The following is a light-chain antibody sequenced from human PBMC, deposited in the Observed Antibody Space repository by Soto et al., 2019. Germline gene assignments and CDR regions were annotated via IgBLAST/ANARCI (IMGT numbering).Light chain of an antibody. J-gene: IGLJ3*02. CDR1: SSNIGAGYD. CDR2: GNN. V-gene: IGLV1-40*01. CDR3: QSYDSSLSGSV. Sequence: QSVLTQPPSVSGAPGQRVTISCTGSSSNIGAGYDVHWYQQLPGTAPKLLIYGNNNRPSGVPDRFSGSKPGTSASLAITGLQAEDEADYYCQSYDSSLSGSVFGGGTKSPS.